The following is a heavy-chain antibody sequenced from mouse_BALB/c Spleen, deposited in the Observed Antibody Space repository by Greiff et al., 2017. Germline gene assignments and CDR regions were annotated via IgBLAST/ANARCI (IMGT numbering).Heavy chain of an antibody. D-gene: IGHD1-1*01. V-gene: IGHV1-63*02. CDR2: IYPGGGYT. Sequence: QVQLQQSGAELVRPGTSVKISCKASGYTFTNYWLGWVKQRPGHRLEWIGDIYPGGGYTNYNEKFKGKATLTADTSSSTAYMQLSSLTSEDSAVYFCARNYGSSYEAMDYWGQGTSVTVSS. CDR1: GYTFTNYW. J-gene: IGHJ4*01. CDR3: ARNYGSSYEAMDY.